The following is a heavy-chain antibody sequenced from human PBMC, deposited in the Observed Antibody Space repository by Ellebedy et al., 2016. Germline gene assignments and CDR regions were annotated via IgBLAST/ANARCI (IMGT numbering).Heavy chain of an antibody. Sequence: SVKVSXXASGYTFTSYGISWVRQAPGQGLEWMGGIIPIFGTANYAQKFQGRVTITADESTSTAYMELSSLRSEDTAVYYCARWDYDSSGSWAWFNPWGQGTLVTVSS. CDR2: IIPIFGTA. CDR3: ARWDYDSSGSWAWFNP. D-gene: IGHD3-22*01. CDR1: GYTFTSYG. J-gene: IGHJ5*02. V-gene: IGHV1-69*13.